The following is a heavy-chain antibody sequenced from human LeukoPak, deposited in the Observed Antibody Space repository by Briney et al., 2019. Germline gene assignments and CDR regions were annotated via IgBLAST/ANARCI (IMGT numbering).Heavy chain of an antibody. Sequence: PSETLSLTCTVSGGSINSKIYYWGWIRQPPGKGLEWIGSIYYSGSTYYDPSLKSRVTISVDTSKNQFSLKLSSVTAADTAVYYCASRVSDYGSGSFESDAFDIWGQGTMVTVSS. CDR1: GGSINSKIYY. J-gene: IGHJ3*02. D-gene: IGHD3-10*01. V-gene: IGHV4-39*01. CDR2: IYYSGST. CDR3: ASRVSDYGSGSFESDAFDI.